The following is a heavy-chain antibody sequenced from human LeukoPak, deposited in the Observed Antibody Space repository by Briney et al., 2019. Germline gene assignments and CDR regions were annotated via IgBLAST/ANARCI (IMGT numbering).Heavy chain of an antibody. CDR2: IYSSGGT. Sequence: SETLSLTCTVSGGSISSFYWSWIRQPPGKGLEWIGYIYSSGGTNYNPSLKSRVTISVDTSKNQFSLKLNSVTAADTAVYYCARHPSPGLGRRGAYYFDYWGQGTLVTVSS. CDR1: GGSISSFY. V-gene: IGHV4-4*09. J-gene: IGHJ4*02. D-gene: IGHD1-26*01. CDR3: ARHPSPGLGRRGAYYFDY.